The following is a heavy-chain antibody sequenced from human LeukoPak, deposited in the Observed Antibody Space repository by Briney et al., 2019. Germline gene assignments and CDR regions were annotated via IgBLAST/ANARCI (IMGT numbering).Heavy chain of an antibody. Sequence: GGSLRLSCAASGFSFSSYAMNWVRQAPGKGLEWVSIIFGAGKNTTYYADSVKGRFTVSRDNSKNTLYLQMTSLRPEDTAIYYCARRATTERGYSYGLDYWGQGTLVTVSS. CDR1: GFSFSSYA. J-gene: IGHJ4*02. D-gene: IGHD5-18*01. CDR3: ARRATTERGYSYGLDY. V-gene: IGHV3-23*03. CDR2: IFGAGKNTT.